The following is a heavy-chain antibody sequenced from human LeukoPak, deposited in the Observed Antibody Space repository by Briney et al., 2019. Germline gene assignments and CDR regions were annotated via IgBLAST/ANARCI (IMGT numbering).Heavy chain of an antibody. D-gene: IGHD3-10*01. CDR2: IYYSGST. CDR1: GGSISSSSYY. V-gene: IGHV4-39*01. Sequence: SETLSLTCTVSGGSISSSSYYWGWIRQPPGKGLERIGSIYYSGSTYYNPSLKGRVTISVDTSKNQFSLKLSSVTAADTAVYYCASHTPLILWFGRRDYYGMDVWGQGTAVTVSS. CDR3: ASHTPLILWFGRRDYYGMDV. J-gene: IGHJ6*02.